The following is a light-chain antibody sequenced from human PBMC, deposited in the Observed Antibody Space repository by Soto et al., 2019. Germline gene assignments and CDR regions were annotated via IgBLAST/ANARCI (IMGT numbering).Light chain of an antibody. V-gene: IGLV2-14*01. CDR2: EVR. CDR3: AAWDDSLNGPV. J-gene: IGLJ1*01. CDR1: SSDVGAYNY. Sequence: QSVLTQPASVSGSPGQSITISCNGSSSDVGAYNYVSWYQQYPGKAPKVIIFEVRKRPSGVSNRFSGSKSGDTASLTISGLQADDEADYYCAAWDDSLNGPVFGTGTKLTVL.